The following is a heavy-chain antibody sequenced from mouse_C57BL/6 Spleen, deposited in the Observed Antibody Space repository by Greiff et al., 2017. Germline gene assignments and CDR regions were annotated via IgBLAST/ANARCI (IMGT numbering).Heavy chain of an antibody. J-gene: IGHJ3*01. CDR2: INPGSGGT. CDR3: ARREGYYGNHEGFAY. D-gene: IGHD2-1*01. CDR1: GYAFTNYL. V-gene: IGHV1-54*01. Sequence: QVQLQQSGAELVRPGTSVKVSCKASGYAFTNYLIEWVKQRPGQGLEWIGVINPGSGGTNYNEKFKGKATLTADKSSSTAYMQLRSLTSEDSAVFVCARREGYYGNHEGFAYWGQGTLVTVSA.